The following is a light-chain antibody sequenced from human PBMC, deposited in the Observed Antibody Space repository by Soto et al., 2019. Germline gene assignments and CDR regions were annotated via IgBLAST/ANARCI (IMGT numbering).Light chain of an antibody. CDR2: AAS. J-gene: IGKJ2*01. CDR3: QQLNSYPRT. V-gene: IGKV1-9*01. CDR1: QGISSY. Sequence: IQLTQSPSSLSASVGDRVTITCRASQGISSYLAWYQQKPGKAPKLLIYAASTLQSGVPSRFSGSGSGTDFTLTISILQPEDFATYYCQQLNSYPRTFGQGTKLDSK.